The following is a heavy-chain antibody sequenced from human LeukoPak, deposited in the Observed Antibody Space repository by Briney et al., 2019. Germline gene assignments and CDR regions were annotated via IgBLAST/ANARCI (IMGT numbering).Heavy chain of an antibody. J-gene: IGHJ3*02. Sequence: GGSLRLSCADSGFTFSSYTMNWVRQAPGKGLEWVSSISSSSTYIYYADSVKGRFTISRDNAKNSLYPQMNSLRAEDTAVYYCASSTYSGSHWDAFDIWGQGTMVTVSS. CDR1: GFTFSSYT. V-gene: IGHV3-21*01. CDR2: ISSSSTYI. CDR3: ASSTYSGSHWDAFDI. D-gene: IGHD1-26*01.